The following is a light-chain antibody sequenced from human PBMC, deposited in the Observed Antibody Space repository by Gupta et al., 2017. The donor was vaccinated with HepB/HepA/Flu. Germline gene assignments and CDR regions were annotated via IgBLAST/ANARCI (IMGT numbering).Light chain of an antibody. CDR2: GKN. CDR1: SSNIGAGYD. CDR3: QSEDSSRNGDV. Sequence: QSVLTQPPSVSGAPGQRVTISYTGSSSNIGAGYDVHWYLQLPRTAPKLLIYGKNIRHSAAPARFSGSKYGTSASITTTWLQAEDVADYYCQSEDSSRNGDVFGNGTKRTVL. J-gene: IGLJ1*01. V-gene: IGLV1-40*01.